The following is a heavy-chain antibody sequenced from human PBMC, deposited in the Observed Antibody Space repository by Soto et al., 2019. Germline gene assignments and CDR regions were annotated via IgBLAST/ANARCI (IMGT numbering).Heavy chain of an antibody. CDR1: GYSFTSYC. J-gene: IGHJ6*02. CDR3: ARLYSSSNGMEV. Sequence: PVESLKISCNGSGYSFTSYCICWVRQMPGKGLELMGIIYPGDSDTRYSPSFQGQVTISADKSISTAYLQWSSLKASDTAMYYCARLYSSSNGMEVWGQGTTVTVSS. CDR2: IYPGDSDT. D-gene: IGHD6-6*01. V-gene: IGHV5-51*01.